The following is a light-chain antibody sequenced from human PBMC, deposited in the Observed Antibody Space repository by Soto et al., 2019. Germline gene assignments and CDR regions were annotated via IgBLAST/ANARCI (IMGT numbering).Light chain of an antibody. J-gene: IGKJ3*01. V-gene: IGKV1-5*03. CDR1: QTINNW. Sequence: LLTQSPSTLSASIGDRVTITCRASQTINNWLAWYQQKPGKAPKLLIHKTSTLESGVPSRFSGNGSGTEFTLTISSLQPDDVATYYCQQYKTTFGPGTKVDI. CDR3: QQYKTT. CDR2: KTS.